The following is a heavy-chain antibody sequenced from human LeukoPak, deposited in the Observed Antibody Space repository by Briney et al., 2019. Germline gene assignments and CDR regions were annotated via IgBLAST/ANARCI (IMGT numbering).Heavy chain of an antibody. CDR2: IKQDGSEK. CDR1: GFTFSSYW. D-gene: IGHD6-6*01. J-gene: IGHJ4*02. Sequence: HPGGSLRLSCAASGFTFSSYWMSWVRQAPGKGLEWVANIKQDGSEKYYVDSVKGRFTISRDNAKNSLYLQMNSLRAEDTAVYYCASLYSSSSSFAPFDYWGQGTLVTVSS. V-gene: IGHV3-7*01. CDR3: ASLYSSSSSFAPFDY.